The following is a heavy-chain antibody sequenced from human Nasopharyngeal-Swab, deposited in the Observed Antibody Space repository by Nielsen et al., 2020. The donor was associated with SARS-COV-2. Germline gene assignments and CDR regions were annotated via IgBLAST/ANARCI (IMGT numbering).Heavy chain of an antibody. CDR3: ARAATQWLGRLRYIDY. V-gene: IGHV1-46*01. J-gene: IGHJ4*02. Sequence: WVRQAPGQGLEWMGIIDPSGGSTSSAQKSQGRATMTRDTSTSTVYMDLSSLRSEDTAVYYCARAATQWLGRLRYIDYWGQGTLVTVSS. CDR2: IDPSGGST. D-gene: IGHD6-19*01.